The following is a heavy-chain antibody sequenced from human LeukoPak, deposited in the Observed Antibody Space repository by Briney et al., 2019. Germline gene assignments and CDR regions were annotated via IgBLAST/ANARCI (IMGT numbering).Heavy chain of an antibody. CDR3: AKVRGYSGYDFDY. CDR1: GFPFSGYS. CDR2: MSILSGIT. V-gene: IGHV3-21*04. J-gene: IGHJ4*02. D-gene: IGHD5-12*01. Sequence: GGSLRLSCAGSGFPFSGYSMDWVRQTPGKGLEWVSSMSILSGITYYAESVKGRFTVSRDNAKNLLHLQMNSLRVEDTAVYYCAKVRGYSGYDFDYWGQGTLVTVSS.